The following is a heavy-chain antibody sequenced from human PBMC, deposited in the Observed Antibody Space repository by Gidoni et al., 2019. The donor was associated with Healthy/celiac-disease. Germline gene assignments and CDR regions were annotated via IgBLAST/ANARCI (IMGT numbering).Heavy chain of an antibody. V-gene: IGHV4-34*01. D-gene: IGHD2-15*01. Sequence: QVHLQPGRAGLVKPAATLSLTCAVSGGSFSGYYWSWIRQPPGKGREWIGEINHRGSTNYNPSIKSRVTISVDTPKNQFSLKLSSVTAADTAVYYCASPVADWGQGTLVTVSS. CDR2: INHRGST. CDR3: ASPVAD. J-gene: IGHJ4*02. CDR1: GGSFSGYY.